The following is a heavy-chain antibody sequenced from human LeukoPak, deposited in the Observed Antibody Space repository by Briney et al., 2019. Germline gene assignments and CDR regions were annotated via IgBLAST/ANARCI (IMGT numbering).Heavy chain of an antibody. V-gene: IGHV3-30*02. CDR3: ARDYDFWSGYYSPTRGYFGY. CDR1: GFTFSGSG. D-gene: IGHD3-3*01. Sequence: GGSLRLSCAASGFTFSGSGMHWVRQAPGQGLEWGKFIRYDGSKKYYIDSVKGRFTISRDNSKNTLYLQMDSLRAEDTAVYYCARDYDFWSGYYSPTRGYFGYWGQGTLVTVSS. CDR2: IRYDGSKK. J-gene: IGHJ4*02.